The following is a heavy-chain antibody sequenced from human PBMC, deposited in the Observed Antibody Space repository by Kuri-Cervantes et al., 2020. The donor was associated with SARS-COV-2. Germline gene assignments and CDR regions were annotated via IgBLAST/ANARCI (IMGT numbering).Heavy chain of an antibody. CDR1: GFTFSSYS. Sequence: GESLKISCAASGFTFSSYSMNWVRQAPGKGLEWVSSISSSSSYIYYADSVKGRFTISRGNAKNSLYLQMNSLRAEDTAVYYCARAQNTYGSGSYVYFQYWGQGTLVTVSS. V-gene: IGHV3-21*01. CDR2: ISSSSSYI. D-gene: IGHD3-10*01. CDR3: ARAQNTYGSGSYVYFQY. J-gene: IGHJ1*01.